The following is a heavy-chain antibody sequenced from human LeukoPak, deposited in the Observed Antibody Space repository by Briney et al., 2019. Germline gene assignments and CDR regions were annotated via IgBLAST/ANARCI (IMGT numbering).Heavy chain of an antibody. Sequence: GGSLRLSCAASGFTFNSYSMNWVRQAPGKGLEWVSYISSSSSTIYYADSVKGRFTISRDNAKNSLYLQMNSLRAEDTAVYYCAKGYSSGWYFDGDYFDYWGQGTLVTVSS. CDR2: ISSSSSTI. V-gene: IGHV3-48*04. CDR1: GFTFNSYS. CDR3: AKGYSSGWYFDGDYFDY. D-gene: IGHD6-19*01. J-gene: IGHJ4*02.